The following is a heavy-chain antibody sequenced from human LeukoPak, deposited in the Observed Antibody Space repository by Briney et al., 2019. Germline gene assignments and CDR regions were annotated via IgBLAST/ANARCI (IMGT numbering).Heavy chain of an antibody. J-gene: IGHJ3*01. D-gene: IGHD3-10*01. Sequence: SETLSLTCTVSGGSISSSSYYWGWIRQPPGKGLEWIGSIYYSGSTYYNPSLKSRVTISVDTSKNQFSLKLSSVTAADTAVYYCARRGVSLWFGGQGTMVTVSS. V-gene: IGHV4-39*01. CDR1: GGSISSSSYY. CDR3: ARRGVSLWF. CDR2: IYYSGST.